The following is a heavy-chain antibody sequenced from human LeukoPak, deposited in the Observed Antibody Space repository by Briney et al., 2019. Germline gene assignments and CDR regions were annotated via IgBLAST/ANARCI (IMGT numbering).Heavy chain of an antibody. CDR3: ARRAGAYSQPYDY. J-gene: IGHJ4*02. D-gene: IGHD4/OR15-4a*01. CDR1: GVTLSSND. CDR2: IYSGGST. Sequence: PGGSLRLSCAASGVTLSSNDMSWGRQAPGKGLECISVIYSGGSTDYSDSVKGRLTISRDNSKNTLYLQMISLRAEDAAVYYCARRAGAYSQPYDYWGQGTLVTVSS. V-gene: IGHV3-53*01.